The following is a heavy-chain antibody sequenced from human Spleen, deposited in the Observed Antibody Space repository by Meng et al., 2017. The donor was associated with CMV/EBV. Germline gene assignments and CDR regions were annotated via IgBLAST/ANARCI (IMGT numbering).Heavy chain of an antibody. V-gene: IGHV1-69*05. CDR3: ATDQVLPPTPAATYEH. D-gene: IGHD2-2*01. CDR1: GGTFSSYG. Sequence: SGGTFSSYGISWVRQAPGQGLEWMGGIIPIFGAPHYAPKFQGRVTVTTDTSTSTAYMEVRSLRSDDTAVYYCATDQVLPPTPAATYEHWGQGTLVTVSS. J-gene: IGHJ1*01. CDR2: IIPIFGAP.